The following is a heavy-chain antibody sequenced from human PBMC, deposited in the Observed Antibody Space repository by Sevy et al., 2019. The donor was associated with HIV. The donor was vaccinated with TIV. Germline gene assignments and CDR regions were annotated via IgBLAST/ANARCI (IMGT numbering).Heavy chain of an antibody. J-gene: IGHJ4*02. CDR3: AREGCSKPHDY. D-gene: IGHD2-2*01. Sequence: GGSLRLSCVASGFTCSKYSMSWVRQTPGKGLEWVSTLSFACGRINYADSVKGRFTMSRDDSRNTLYLQMDSLRAEDTAIYYCAREGCSKPHDYWGQGTLVTVSS. V-gene: IGHV3-23*01. CDR2: LSFACGRI. CDR1: GFTCSKYS.